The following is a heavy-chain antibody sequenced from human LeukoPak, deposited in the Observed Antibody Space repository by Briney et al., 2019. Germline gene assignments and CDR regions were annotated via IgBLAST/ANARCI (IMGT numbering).Heavy chain of an antibody. CDR2: IDAGNGKT. CDR3: ARARWTSTATTYYLDH. Sequence: ASVKVSCTASGYTFTSYAIQWVRQAPGQRLEWMGWIDAGNGKTKYSQNFQGRVTITRDTSATTAYMALSSLRSEDTAVYYCARARWTSTATTYYLDHWGQGTLVTVSS. V-gene: IGHV1-3*01. J-gene: IGHJ4*02. D-gene: IGHD4-17*01. CDR1: GYTFTSYA.